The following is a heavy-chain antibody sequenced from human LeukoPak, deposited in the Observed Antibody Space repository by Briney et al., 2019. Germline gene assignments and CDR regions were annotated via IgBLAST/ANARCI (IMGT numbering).Heavy chain of an antibody. CDR2: IYYSGST. D-gene: IGHD3-10*01. V-gene: IGHV4-59*01. J-gene: IGHJ3*02. CDR1: GGSISRNY. Sequence: SETLSLTCTVSGGSISRNYWNWIRQPPGKGLEWIGYIYYSGSTNYNPSLKSRVTISVDTSKNQFSLKLRSVTAADTAVYYCARDQYYYGSGSYFNSVGGAFDIWGQGTMVTVSS. CDR3: ARDQYYYGSGSYFNSVGGAFDI.